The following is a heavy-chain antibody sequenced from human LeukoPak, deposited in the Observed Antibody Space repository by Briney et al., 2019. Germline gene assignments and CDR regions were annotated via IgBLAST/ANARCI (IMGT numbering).Heavy chain of an antibody. Sequence: GSLRLSCAASGFTFSSYAISWIRQPPGKGLEWIGYIYYSGSTNYNPSLKSRVTISVDTSKNQFSLKVSSVTAADTAVYYCARATRSWFDPWGQGTLVTVSS. CDR3: ARATRSWFDP. CDR2: IYYSGST. CDR1: GFTFSSYA. V-gene: IGHV4-59*08. D-gene: IGHD1-14*01. J-gene: IGHJ5*02.